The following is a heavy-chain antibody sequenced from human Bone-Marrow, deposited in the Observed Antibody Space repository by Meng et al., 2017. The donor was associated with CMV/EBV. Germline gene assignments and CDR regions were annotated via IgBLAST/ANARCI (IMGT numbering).Heavy chain of an antibody. CDR3: ARDGVRGLDY. CDR1: GFTFSSYT. Sequence: GESLKISCAASGFTFSSYTMHWVRQAPGKGLEWVAIISYDGINKFYADSVKGRFTISRDNSKNTLYVQMNSLRAEDTALYYCARDGVRGLDYWGQGTLVTVSS. J-gene: IGHJ4*02. V-gene: IGHV3-30*04. CDR2: ISYDGINK. D-gene: IGHD3-10*01.